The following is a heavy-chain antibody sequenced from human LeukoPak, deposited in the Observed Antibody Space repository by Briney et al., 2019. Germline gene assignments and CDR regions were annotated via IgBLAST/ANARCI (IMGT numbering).Heavy chain of an antibody. CDR1: GGSFSGYY. Sequence: PSETLSLTCAVYGGSFSGYYWSWIRQPPGKGMEWIGEVNNSGSTNYNPSLKSRVTISVHTSKNQFSLKLSSVTAADTAVYYCAGHSSSWYYYYYMDVWGKGTTLTVPS. CDR2: VNNSGST. CDR3: AGHSSSWYYYYYMDV. V-gene: IGHV4-34*01. J-gene: IGHJ6*03. D-gene: IGHD6-13*01.